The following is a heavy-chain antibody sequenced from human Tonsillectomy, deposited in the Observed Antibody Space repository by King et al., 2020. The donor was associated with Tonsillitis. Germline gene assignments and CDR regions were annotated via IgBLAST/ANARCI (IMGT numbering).Heavy chain of an antibody. CDR2: ISYAVCCI. J-gene: IGHJ6*02. V-gene: IGHV3-30-3*01. Sequence: VQLVESGGGVVQPGRSLRLSCAASGFTFSSSAMHWVRQAPGKGLEWVAVISYAVCCIHLENSVKGRFTISRDNSKNTLYLQVNSLRVEDTAVYYCARGRVGGSSYGSYYHGMDVWGQGTTVPVSS. CDR1: GFTFSSSA. CDR3: ARGRVGGSSYGSYYHGMDV. D-gene: IGHD5-18*01.